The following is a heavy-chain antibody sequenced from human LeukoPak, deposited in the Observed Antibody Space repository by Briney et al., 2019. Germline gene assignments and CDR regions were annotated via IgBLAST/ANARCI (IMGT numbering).Heavy chain of an antibody. CDR1: GGSISSGDYY. J-gene: IGHJ4*02. Sequence: SQTLSLTCTVSGGSISSGDYYWSWIRQPPGKGLDWIGYIYYSGSTYYTPSLKSRVTISVDTSKNQFSLKLSSVTAADTAVYYCARDAPYYYDSSGSGGDYWGQGTLVTVSS. D-gene: IGHD3-22*01. CDR3: ARDAPYYYDSSGSGGDY. V-gene: IGHV4-30-4*08. CDR2: IYYSGST.